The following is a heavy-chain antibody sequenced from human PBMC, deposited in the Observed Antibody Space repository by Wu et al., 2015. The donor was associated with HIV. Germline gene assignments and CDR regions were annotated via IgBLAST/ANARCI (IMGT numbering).Heavy chain of an antibody. D-gene: IGHD3-3*01. V-gene: IGHV1-18*01. CDR1: GYTFTSYG. J-gene: IGHJ6*03. CDR3: ARNPAPGYDFWSGSHQTYGYYYYYMDV. CDR2: ISTYNGNT. Sequence: QVHLVQSGAEVKKPGASVKVSCKASGYTFTSYGISWVRQAPGQGLEWMGWISTYNGNTNYAQKFQGRVIMTTDTFTSTANMELRSLRSDDTAVYYCARNPAPGYDFWSGSHQTYGYYYYYMDVWAGDHGHRLL.